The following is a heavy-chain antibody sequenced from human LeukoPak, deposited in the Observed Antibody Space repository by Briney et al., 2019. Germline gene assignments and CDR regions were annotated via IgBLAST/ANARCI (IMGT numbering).Heavy chain of an antibody. CDR3: ARVIVGTTSGDY. CDR2: IIVYNGNT. CDR1: GYTFTNYG. Sequence: ASVKVSCKASGYTFTNYGVSWVRQAPGQGLGWMGWIIVYNGNTNYAQKLQGRVTMTTDTSTSTAYMELRSLRSDDTAVYYCARVIVGTTSGDYWGQGTLVTVSS. J-gene: IGHJ4*02. V-gene: IGHV1-18*01. D-gene: IGHD1-26*01.